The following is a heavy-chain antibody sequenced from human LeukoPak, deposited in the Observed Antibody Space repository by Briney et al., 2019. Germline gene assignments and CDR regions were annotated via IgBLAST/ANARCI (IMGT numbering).Heavy chain of an antibody. D-gene: IGHD1-26*01. V-gene: IGHV3-53*01. CDR3: ARVVGNWFDP. J-gene: IGHJ5*02. CDR1: GFTVSSNY. CDR2: IYSGGST. Sequence: GGSLRLSCAASGFTVSSNYMSWVRQAPGKGLEWVAVIYSGGSTYYAESVKGRFTISRDNSKNTLYLQMNSLRAEDTAVYYCARVVGNWFDPWGQGTLVTVSS.